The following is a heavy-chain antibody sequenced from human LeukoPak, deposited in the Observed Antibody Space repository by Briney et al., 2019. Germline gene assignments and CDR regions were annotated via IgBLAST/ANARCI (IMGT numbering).Heavy chain of an antibody. D-gene: IGHD3-10*01. CDR2: ISSSGSTI. CDR1: GFTFSDYY. J-gene: IGHJ6*02. CDR3: ARDAMVRGVMGMDV. V-gene: IGHV3-11*04. Sequence: GGSLGLSCEVSGFTFSDYYMSWIRQAPGKGLEWVSYISSSGSTIYYADSVKGRFTISRDNAKNSLYLQMNSLRAEDTAVYYCARDAMVRGVMGMDVWGQGTTVTVSS.